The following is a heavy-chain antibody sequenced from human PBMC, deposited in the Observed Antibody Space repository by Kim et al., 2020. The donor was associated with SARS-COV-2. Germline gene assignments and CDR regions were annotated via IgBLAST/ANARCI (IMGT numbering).Heavy chain of an antibody. J-gene: IGHJ5*01. CDR3: ARDSGLRTGGYPVFDS. Sequence: GGSLRLSCAASGFTLGSYAMGWVRQAPGKGLEWVSLIRDDAGSTYYADSVTGRFILSRDTSENTLHLHMSNLRAEDTALYYCARDSGLRTGGYPVFDSWG. CDR1: GFTLGSYA. D-gene: IGHD2-8*02. V-gene: IGHV3-23*01. CDR2: IRDDAGST.